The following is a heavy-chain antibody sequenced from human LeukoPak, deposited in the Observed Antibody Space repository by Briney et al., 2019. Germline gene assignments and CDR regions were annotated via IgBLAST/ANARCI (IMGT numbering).Heavy chain of an antibody. CDR1: GYTFTGYY. CDR3: ARDRRPSGSYYWLNY. D-gene: IGHD1-26*01. J-gene: IGHJ4*02. V-gene: IGHV1-2*02. CDR2: INPNSGGT. Sequence: GASVKVSCKASGYTFTGYYMHWVRQAPGQGLEWMGWINPNSGGTNYAQKFQGRVTMTRDTSISTAYMELSRLRSDDTAVYYCARDRRPSGSYYWLNYWGQGTLVTVSS.